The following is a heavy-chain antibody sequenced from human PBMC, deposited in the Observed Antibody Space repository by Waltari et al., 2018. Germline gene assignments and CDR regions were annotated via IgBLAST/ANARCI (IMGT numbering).Heavy chain of an antibody. CDR2: ISRSSTHT. D-gene: IGHD4-17*01. CDR3: VRDYGDSPPGAY. Sequence: QVQLVESGGGLVKPGGSRSLSCAASGLTFRDYYMNWIRQAPGKGLEWVSYISRSSTHTDYTDSVKGRFTISRDNAKNSLYLQMNSLRVEDTAVYYCVRDYGDSPPGAYWGQGILVTVSS. CDR1: GLTFRDYY. V-gene: IGHV3-11*06. J-gene: IGHJ4*02.